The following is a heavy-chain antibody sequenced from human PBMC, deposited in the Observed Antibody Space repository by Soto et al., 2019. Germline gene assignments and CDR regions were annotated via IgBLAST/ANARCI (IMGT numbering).Heavy chain of an antibody. CDR1: GFTFSDYY. V-gene: IGHV3-11*06. D-gene: IGHD6-6*01. CDR3: ARDKYSSSPLAKGYYGMDV. J-gene: IGHJ6*02. CDR2: ISSSSSYT. Sequence: PGGSLRLSCAASGFTFSDYYMSWIRQAPGKGLEWVSYISSSSSYTNYADSVKGRFTISRDNAKNSLYLQMNSLRAEDTAVYYCARDKYSSSPLAKGYYGMDVWGQGTTVTVSS.